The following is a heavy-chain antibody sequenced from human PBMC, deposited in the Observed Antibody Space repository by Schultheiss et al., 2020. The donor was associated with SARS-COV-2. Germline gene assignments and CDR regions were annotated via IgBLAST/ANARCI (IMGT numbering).Heavy chain of an antibody. D-gene: IGHD4-11*01. J-gene: IGHJ6*03. V-gene: IGHV4-59*01. CDR3: ARAVTTGYYYMDV. CDR1: GGSISSYY. Sequence: SETLSLTCTVSGGSISSYYWSWLRQPPGKGLEWIGYIYYSGSTNYNPSLKSRVTISVDTSKNQFSLKLSSVTAADTAVYYCARAVTTGYYYMDVWGKGTTVTVSS. CDR2: IYYSGST.